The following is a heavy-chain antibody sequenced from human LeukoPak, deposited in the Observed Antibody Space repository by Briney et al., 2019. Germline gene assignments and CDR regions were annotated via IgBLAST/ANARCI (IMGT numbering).Heavy chain of an antibody. CDR1: GGSISSYY. J-gene: IGHJ4*02. CDR3: ASRTYGDYEVGSFDY. CDR2: IYYSGST. Sequence: SETLSLTCTVSGGSISSYYWSWIRQPPGQGLEWVGYIYYSGSTNYNPSLKSRVTISVDTSKNQFSLKLSSVTAADTAVYYCASRTYGDYEVGSFDYWGQGTLVTVSS. D-gene: IGHD4-17*01. V-gene: IGHV4-59*01.